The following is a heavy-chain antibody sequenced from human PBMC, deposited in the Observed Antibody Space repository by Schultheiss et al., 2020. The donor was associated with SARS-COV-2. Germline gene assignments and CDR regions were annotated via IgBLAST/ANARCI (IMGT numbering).Heavy chain of an antibody. Sequence: GGSLRLSCAASGFTFSSYWMSWVRQAPGKGLEWVANIKQDGSEKYYVDSVKGRFTISRDNAKNSLYLQMNSLRAEDTAVYYCARDLVGYCSSTSCYSEYYYYYMDVWGKGTTVTVSS. CDR3: ARDLVGYCSSTSCYSEYYYYYMDV. CDR2: IKQDGSEK. V-gene: IGHV3-7*01. J-gene: IGHJ6*03. D-gene: IGHD2-2*01. CDR1: GFTFSSYW.